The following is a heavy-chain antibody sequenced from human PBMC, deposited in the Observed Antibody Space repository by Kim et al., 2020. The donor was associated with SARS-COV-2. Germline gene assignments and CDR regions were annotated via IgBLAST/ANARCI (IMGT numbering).Heavy chain of an antibody. CDR3: ARVYCGGDCYSPYFDY. V-gene: IGHV3-11*06. D-gene: IGHD2-21*01. Sequence: SVKGRFTISRDNAKNSLYLQMNSLRAEDTAVYYCARVYCGGDCYSPYFDYWGQGTLVTVSS. J-gene: IGHJ4*02.